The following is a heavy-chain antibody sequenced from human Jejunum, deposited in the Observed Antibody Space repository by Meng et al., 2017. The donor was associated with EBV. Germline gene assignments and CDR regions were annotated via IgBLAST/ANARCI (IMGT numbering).Heavy chain of an antibody. CDR1: GDSVSSGVHY. D-gene: IGHD1-26*01. CDR2: VYYSGTT. J-gene: IGHJ4*02. V-gene: IGHV4-61*08. CDR3: ARDLYSHSSAGFDF. Sequence: VQRAESGPGPVKPSDTLSLTCTVSGDSVSSGVHYWSWIRQPPGKRLEWIGYVYYSGTTNYNPSLTSRVTMSVATYKTQFSLNLTSVTAADTAMYYCARDLYSHSSAGFDFWGRGTLVTVSS.